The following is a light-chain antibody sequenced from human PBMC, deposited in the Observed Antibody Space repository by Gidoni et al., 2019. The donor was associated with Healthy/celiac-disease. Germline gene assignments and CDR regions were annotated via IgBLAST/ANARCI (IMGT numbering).Light chain of an antibody. J-gene: IGLJ1*01. CDR3: AAWDDSLNGEV. CDR2: SNN. V-gene: IGLV1-44*01. Sequence: QSVLPQPPSASGTPGPRVTISCSGSSSNIGSNTGNWYQKLPGTAPKLLIYSNNPRPSGVPDRFSGSKSGTSASLAISGLQSEDEADYYCAAWDDSLNGEVFGTGTKVTVL. CDR1: SSNIGSNT.